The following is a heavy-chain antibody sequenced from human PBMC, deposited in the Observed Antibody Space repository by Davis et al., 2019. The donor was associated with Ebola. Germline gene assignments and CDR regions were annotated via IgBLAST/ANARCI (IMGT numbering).Heavy chain of an antibody. J-gene: IGHJ3*02. Sequence: GESLKISCAASGFTVSSNYMSWVRQAPGKGLEWVSVIYSGGSTYYADSVKGRFTISRDNSKNTLYLQMNSLRAEDTAVYYCARQRGYSGYDGGGAFDIWGQGTMVTVSS. CDR1: GFTVSSNY. V-gene: IGHV3-53*01. CDR2: IYSGGST. D-gene: IGHD5-12*01. CDR3: ARQRGYSGYDGGGAFDI.